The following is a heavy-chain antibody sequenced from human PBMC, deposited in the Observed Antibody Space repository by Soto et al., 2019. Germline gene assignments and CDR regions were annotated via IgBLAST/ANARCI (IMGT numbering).Heavy chain of an antibody. CDR1: GGSISSGGYS. D-gene: IGHD1-26*01. J-gene: IGHJ3*02. CDR3: AREVPSGDDAFDI. CDR2: IYHSGST. Sequence: SETLSLTCAVSGGSISSGGYSWSWIRQPPGKGLEWIGYIYHSGSTYYNPSLKSRVTISVDRSKNQFSLKLSSVTAADTAVYYCAREVPSGDDAFDIWGQGTMVTVSS. V-gene: IGHV4-30-2*01.